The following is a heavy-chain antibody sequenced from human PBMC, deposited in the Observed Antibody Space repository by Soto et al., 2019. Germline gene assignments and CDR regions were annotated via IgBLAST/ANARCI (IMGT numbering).Heavy chain of an antibody. CDR1: GVSITPYF. Sequence: QVQLQESGPGLVKPSETLSLTCTVSGVSITPYFWSWIRQPAGKAPEWVGHIYASGRTIYNPSLKSRATMFVSQTQVSLRLTSVTAADTAVYYCARHFDVDPSLDQYYFDLWGRGALVTVSS. CDR3: ARHFDVDPSLDQYYFDL. V-gene: IGHV4-4*07. J-gene: IGHJ2*01. D-gene: IGHD3-9*01. CDR2: IYASGRT.